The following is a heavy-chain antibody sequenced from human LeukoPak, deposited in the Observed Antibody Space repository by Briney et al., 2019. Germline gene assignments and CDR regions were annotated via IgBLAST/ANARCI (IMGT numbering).Heavy chain of an antibody. D-gene: IGHD3-3*01. CDR3: ARGIFGVVIPNPIDY. CDR1: GYTFTSYY. V-gene: IGHV1-46*01. Sequence: WASVTVSCKASGYTFTSYYMHWVRQAPGQGLEWMGIINPSGGSTSYAQKFQGRVTMTRDTSTSTVYMELSSLRSEDTAVYYCARGIFGVVIPNPIDYWGQGTLVTVSS. CDR2: INPSGGST. J-gene: IGHJ4*02.